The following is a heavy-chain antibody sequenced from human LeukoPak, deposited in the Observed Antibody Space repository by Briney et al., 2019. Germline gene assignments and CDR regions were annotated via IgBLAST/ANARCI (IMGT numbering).Heavy chain of an antibody. J-gene: IGHJ4*02. CDR3: AREGLFTMVRGALYYFDY. Sequence: SVKVSCKASGGTFSSYAISWVRQAPGQGLEWMGSIIPILGIANYAQKFQGRVTITADKSTSTAYMELSSLRSEDTAVYYCAREGLFTMVRGALYYFDYWGQGTLVTVSS. CDR2: IIPILGIA. V-gene: IGHV1-69*04. CDR1: GGTFSSYA. D-gene: IGHD3-10*01.